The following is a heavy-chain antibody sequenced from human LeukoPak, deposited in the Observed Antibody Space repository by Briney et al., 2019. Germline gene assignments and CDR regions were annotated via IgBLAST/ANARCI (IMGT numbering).Heavy chain of an antibody. CDR3: ARDYSIAAAGLGLDY. J-gene: IGHJ4*02. CDR2: INPNSGGT. CDR1: VYTFTGYY. D-gene: IGHD6-13*01. Sequence: GASVKVSCKASVYTFTGYYMHWVRQATGQGLEWIGWINPNSGGTNYAQKFQGRVTMTRDTSISTAYMELSRLRSDDTAVYYCARDYSIAAAGLGLDYWGQGTLVTVSS. V-gene: IGHV1-2*02.